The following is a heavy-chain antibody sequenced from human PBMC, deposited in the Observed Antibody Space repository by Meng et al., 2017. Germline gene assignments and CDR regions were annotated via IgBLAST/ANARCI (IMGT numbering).Heavy chain of an antibody. D-gene: IGHD5-18*01. CDR1: VGSFSGYY. J-gene: IGHJ4*02. CDR2: INHSGST. V-gene: IGHV4-34*01. CDR3: ASSGYSYGYRFDY. Sequence: VQLQQWGAGLLTPSETLSLTCAVYVGSFSGYYWSWIRQPPGKGLEWIGEINHSGSTNYNPSLKSRVTISVDTSKNQFSLKLSSVTAADTAVYYCASSGYSYGYRFDYWGQGTLVTVSS.